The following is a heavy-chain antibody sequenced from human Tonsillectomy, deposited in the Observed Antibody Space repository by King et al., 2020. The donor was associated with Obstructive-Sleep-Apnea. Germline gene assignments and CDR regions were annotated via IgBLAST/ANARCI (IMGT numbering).Heavy chain of an antibody. D-gene: IGHD3-10*01. CDR3: TCFPIPTPVIETC. CDR1: GLSFSASA. J-gene: IGHJ4*02. CDR2: IRNKTYSYAT. V-gene: IGHV3-73*01. Sequence: VQLVESGGGLVQPGGSLKLSCTASGLSFSASAMHWVRQASGKGLEWIGRIRNKTYSYATGFGPSVNGRFTMSRDDSKTTGYLQLNSLKVEDTAVYYCTCFPIPTPVIETCWGQGTLVTVSS.